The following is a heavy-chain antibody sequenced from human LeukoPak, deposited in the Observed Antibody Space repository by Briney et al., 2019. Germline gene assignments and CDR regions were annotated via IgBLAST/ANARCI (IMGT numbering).Heavy chain of an antibody. J-gene: IGHJ5*02. V-gene: IGHV3-23*01. CDR2: ISGSGGST. D-gene: IGHD5-18*01. CDR1: GFTFSSYV. CDR3: ARGGDTAMVYQTNWFDP. Sequence: GGSLRLSCAASGFTFSSYVMNWVRQAPGKGLEWVSAISGSGGSTYYADSVKGRFTISRDNSKNTLYLQMNSLRAEDTAVYYCARGGDTAMVYQTNWFDPWGQGTLVTVSS.